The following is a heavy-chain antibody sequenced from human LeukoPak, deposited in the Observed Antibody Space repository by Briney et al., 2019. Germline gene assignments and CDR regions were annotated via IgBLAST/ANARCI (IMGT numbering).Heavy chain of an antibody. D-gene: IGHD3-22*01. Sequence: SQTLSLTCAISGDSVSSNSAAWNWISQSPSRGLDWRGRTYYRSKWYNDYAVSVKSRITINPATSKNQFSLQLNSVTPEDTAVYYCAKGSSGHFDYWGQGTLVTVSS. V-gene: IGHV6-1*01. CDR2: TYYRSKWYN. CDR3: AKGSSGHFDY. J-gene: IGHJ4*02. CDR1: GDSVSSNSAA.